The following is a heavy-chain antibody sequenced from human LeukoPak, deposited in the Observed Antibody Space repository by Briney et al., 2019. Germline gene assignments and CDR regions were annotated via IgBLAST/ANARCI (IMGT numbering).Heavy chain of an antibody. D-gene: IGHD6-13*01. CDR2: IDHSGRT. CDR3: ARKSILIAGRKPYDF. Sequence: SETLPSPALSMVGPSVVTTGAGSASPQGKGLEWIGEIDHSGRTNSNASLKSRVTISVDTSKNQFSLRLTSVTAADTAVYYCARKSILIAGRKPYDFWDQGALVTVSP. V-gene: IGHV4-34*01. CDR1: VGPSVVTT. J-gene: IGHJ4*02.